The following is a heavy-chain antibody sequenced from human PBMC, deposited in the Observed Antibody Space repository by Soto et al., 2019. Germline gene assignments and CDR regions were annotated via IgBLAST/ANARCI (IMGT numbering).Heavy chain of an antibody. CDR1: DDSINSDKYY. D-gene: IGHD3-16*01. Sequence: QLQLQESGPGLVKPSETLSLTCSVSDDSINSDKYYWGWIRQPPGKGLELIGSIYYRGNDYYNPSLQNRVTTSLAQSSSQFSLKLNSVTAADSAVYFCARLGGLATISYYFDFWGPGALVTVSS. V-gene: IGHV4-39*01. CDR2: IYYRGND. J-gene: IGHJ4*02. CDR3: ARLGGLATISYYFDF.